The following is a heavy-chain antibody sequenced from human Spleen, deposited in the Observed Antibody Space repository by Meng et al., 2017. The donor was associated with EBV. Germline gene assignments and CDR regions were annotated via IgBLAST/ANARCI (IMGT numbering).Heavy chain of an antibody. CDR3: ARKLYTDSFFDS. Sequence: QVRLQEAGPVLVKPSETLPLTCTVSGGSVRSGTYYWSWIRQPPGKGLEWIGYIYFTGSTKYNPSLKTRVTISVDTSRNQFSLRLTSVTTADTAVYYCARKLYTDSFFDSWGQGTLVTVSS. CDR2: IYFTGST. V-gene: IGHV4-61*01. CDR1: GGSVRSGTYY. D-gene: IGHD2-2*02. J-gene: IGHJ4*02.